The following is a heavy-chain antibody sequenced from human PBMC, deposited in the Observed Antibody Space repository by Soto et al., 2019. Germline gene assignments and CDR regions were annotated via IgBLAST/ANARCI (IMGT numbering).Heavy chain of an antibody. CDR3: ARDPLQQLIDY. CDR2: ISSSSSYT. J-gene: IGHJ4*02. D-gene: IGHD6-13*01. Sequence: PGGSLRLSCAASGFTFSDYYMSWIRQAPGKGLEWVSYISSSSSYTNYADSVKGRFTISRDNAKNSLYLQMNSLRAEDTAVYYCARDPLQQLIDYWGQGTLVTVSS. V-gene: IGHV3-11*06. CDR1: GFTFSDYY.